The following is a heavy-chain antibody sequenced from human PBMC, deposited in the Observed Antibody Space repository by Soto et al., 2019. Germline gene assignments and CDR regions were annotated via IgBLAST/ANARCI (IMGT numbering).Heavy chain of an antibody. J-gene: IGHJ4*02. CDR3: ARGGLGIFDY. CDR2: TYYRSKWYN. CDR1: GDRVSSNSAA. D-gene: IGHD7-27*01. Sequence: SQTLSLTCAISGDRVSSNSAAWNWIRQSPSRGLEWLGRTYYRSKWYNDYVESVKSRITINPDTSKIQFSLQLNSVTPEDTAVFYCARGGLGIFDYWGQGTLVTVSS. V-gene: IGHV6-1*01.